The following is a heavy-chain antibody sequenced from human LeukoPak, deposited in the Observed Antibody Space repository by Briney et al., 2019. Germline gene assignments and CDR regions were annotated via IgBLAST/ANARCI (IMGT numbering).Heavy chain of an antibody. V-gene: IGHV1-2*04. CDR3: GRNRLGKAFDI. J-gene: IGHJ3*02. CDR1: GYTFTDYY. D-gene: IGHD7-27*01. Sequence: ASVKVSCKASGYTFTDYYLHWVRQASGQGLEWMGWINPNSGGTNYAQKFQGWVTMTRDTSISTAYMELNRLTFDDTAVYYCGRNRLGKAFDIWGQGTMVTISS. CDR2: INPNSGGT.